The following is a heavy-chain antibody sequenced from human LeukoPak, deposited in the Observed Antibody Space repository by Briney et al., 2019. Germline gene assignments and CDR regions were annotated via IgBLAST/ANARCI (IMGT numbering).Heavy chain of an antibody. J-gene: IGHJ4*02. CDR2: IYYSGNT. D-gene: IGHD3-16*01. V-gene: IGHV4-59*01. Sequence: SETLSLTCTVSGGSISPYYWSWIRQPPGKGLEWLGYIYYSGNTDYNPSLKSRVAISVDTSKNQFSLKLSSVTAADTAVYYCARSTGSSMFIDYWGQGTLVTVSS. CDR3: ARSTGSSMFIDY. CDR1: GGSISPYY.